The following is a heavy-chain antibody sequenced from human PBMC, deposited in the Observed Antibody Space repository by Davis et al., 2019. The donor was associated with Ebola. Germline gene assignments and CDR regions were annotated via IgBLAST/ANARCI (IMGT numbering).Heavy chain of an antibody. J-gene: IGHJ3*02. CDR2: ISYSGNT. D-gene: IGHD6-19*01. CDR1: GDSLSSGGFY. CDR3: ARYSGPDAFHI. V-gene: IGHV4-31*03. Sequence: SETLSLTCTVSGDSLSSGGFYWSWVRQHPGKGLEWIGYISYSGNTYYNPSLKSRVTTSVDTSKNQFSLKLSSVTAADTAVYYCARYSGPDAFHIWGQGTMVTVSS.